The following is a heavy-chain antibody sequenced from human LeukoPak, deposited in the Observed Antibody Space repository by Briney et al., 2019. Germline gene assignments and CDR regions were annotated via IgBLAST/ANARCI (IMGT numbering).Heavy chain of an antibody. CDR2: IYSGGST. D-gene: IGHD6-6*01. J-gene: IGHJ4*02. V-gene: IGHV3-53*01. CDR1: GFTVSSNY. Sequence: GSLRLSCAASGFTVSSNYMSWVRQAPGKGLEWVSVIYSGGSTYYADSVKGRFTISRDNSKNTLYLQMNSLRAEDTAVYYCAKRVPYSSSSVYFDYWGQGTLVTVSS. CDR3: AKRVPYSSSSVYFDY.